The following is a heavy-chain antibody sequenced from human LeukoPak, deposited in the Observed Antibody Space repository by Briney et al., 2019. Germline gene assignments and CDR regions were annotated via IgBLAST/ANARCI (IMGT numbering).Heavy chain of an antibody. CDR3: ARGGGGSLQFDY. V-gene: IGHV4-30-4*08. D-gene: IGHD1-26*01. CDR1: GGSISSGGYY. J-gene: IGHJ4*02. CDR2: IYYSGST. Sequence: SQTLSLTCNVSGGSISSGGYYWSWIRQHPGKGLEWIGYIYYSGSTYYNPSLKSRVTISVDTSKNQFSLKLSSVTAADTAVYYCARGGGGSLQFDYWGQGTLVTVSS.